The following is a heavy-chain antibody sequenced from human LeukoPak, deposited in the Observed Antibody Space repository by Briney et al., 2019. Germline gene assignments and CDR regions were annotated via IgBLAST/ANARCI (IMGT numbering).Heavy chain of an antibody. CDR1: GGSISSYY. CDR2: IYTSGST. J-gene: IGHJ6*03. D-gene: IGHD1-1*01. Sequence: SETLSLTCTVSGGSISSYYWSWVRQPPGKGLEWIGYIYTSGSTNYNPSLKGRVTISVDTSKNQFSLKLSSVTAADTAVYYCARSRPYTTGSTIQYYYYYMDVWGKGPTVTVSS. CDR3: ARSRPYTTGSTIQYYYYYMDV. V-gene: IGHV4-4*09.